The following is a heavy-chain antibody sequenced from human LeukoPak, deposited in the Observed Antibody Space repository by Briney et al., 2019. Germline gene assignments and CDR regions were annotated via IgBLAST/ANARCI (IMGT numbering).Heavy chain of an antibody. D-gene: IGHD3-22*01. CDR2: ISWNSGSI. Sequence: GGSLRLSCAASGFTFDDYAMHWVRQAPGKGLEWVSGISWNSGSIGYADSVKGRFTISRDNSKNTLYLQMNSLRAEDTAVYYCARDGRTYYYDSSGYFFDYWGQGTLVTVSS. CDR1: GFTFDDYA. V-gene: IGHV3-9*01. J-gene: IGHJ4*02. CDR3: ARDGRTYYYDSSGYFFDY.